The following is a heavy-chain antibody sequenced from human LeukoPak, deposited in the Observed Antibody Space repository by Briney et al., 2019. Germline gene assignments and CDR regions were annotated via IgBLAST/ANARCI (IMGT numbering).Heavy chain of an antibody. CDR2: IRNKVNSYTT. D-gene: IGHD3-3*01. J-gene: IGHJ3*02. Sequence: GGSLRLSCADSGFTFSDHYMDWVRQAPGKGLEWVGRIRNKVNSYTTEYGVSVKGRFTISRDDSKNSLYLQMNSLKIEDTAVYYCARGVGYYDFWSGYWAGDAFDIWGQGTMVTVSS. CDR3: ARGVGYYDFWSGYWAGDAFDI. V-gene: IGHV3-72*01. CDR1: GFTFSDHY.